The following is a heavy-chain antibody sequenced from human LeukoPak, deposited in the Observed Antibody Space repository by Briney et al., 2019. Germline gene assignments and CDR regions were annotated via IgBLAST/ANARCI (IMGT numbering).Heavy chain of an antibody. Sequence: GGSLRLSCAASGFTFDDYGMSWVRQAPGKGLEWVSGINWNGGSTGYADSVKGRFTISRDNAKNSLYLQMNSLRAEDTALYYCARVGSNYFYYYMDVWGKRTTVTVSS. V-gene: IGHV3-20*04. CDR3: ARVGSNYFYYYMDV. J-gene: IGHJ6*03. D-gene: IGHD4-11*01. CDR2: INWNGGST. CDR1: GFTFDDYG.